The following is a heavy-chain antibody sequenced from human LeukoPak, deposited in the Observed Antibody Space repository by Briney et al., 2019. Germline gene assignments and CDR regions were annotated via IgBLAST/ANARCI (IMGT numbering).Heavy chain of an antibody. J-gene: IGHJ4*02. Sequence: GAPRLFFSGPWFTRRKNYMKLGRPAPGEGVGWVSVFYSRGGTYYADSVKGRFTISRDNSKNTLYLQMNSLRAEDTAVYYCAKGPRPYSGSYYRGPYYFDYWGQGTLVTVSS. D-gene: IGHD1-26*01. CDR1: WFTRRKNY. CDR2: FYSRGGT. CDR3: AKGPRPYSGSYYRGPYYFDY. V-gene: IGHV3-53*01.